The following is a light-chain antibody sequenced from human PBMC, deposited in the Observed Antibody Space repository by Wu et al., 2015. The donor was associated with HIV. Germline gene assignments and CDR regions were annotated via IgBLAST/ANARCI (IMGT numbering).Light chain of an antibody. V-gene: IGKV3-11*01. Sequence: EIVLTQSPATLSLSPGRRATLSCRASQSIDSDLGWYQQRPGQAPRLLIYDASKRATGIPARFSGGGSTTDYSLTISSLEPEDFAVYYCQQHANWPLTFGQGTRLEIK. J-gene: IGKJ5*01. CDR3: QQHANWPLT. CDR2: DAS. CDR1: QSIDSD.